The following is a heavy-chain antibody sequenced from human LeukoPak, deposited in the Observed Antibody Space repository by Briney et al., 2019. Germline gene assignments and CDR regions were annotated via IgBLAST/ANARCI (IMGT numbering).Heavy chain of an antibody. CDR2: IYYSGST. CDR3: ARNSGGHWLVDQ. CDR1: NYSISSNNW. Sequence: SDTLSLTCTVSNYSISSNNWWGWIRQPPGKGLEWIGSIYYSGSTNYNPSLKSRVTMSIDTSKNQFSLKLSSVTAVDTAVYYCARNSGGHWLVDQWGQGTRVRVIS. D-gene: IGHD6-19*01. J-gene: IGHJ4*02. V-gene: IGHV4-28*01.